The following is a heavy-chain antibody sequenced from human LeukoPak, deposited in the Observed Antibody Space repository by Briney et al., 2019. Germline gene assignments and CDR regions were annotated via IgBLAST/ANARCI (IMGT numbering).Heavy chain of an antibody. Sequence: SQTLSLTCTVSGGSISSGSYYWSWIRQPAGKGLEWIGRINTSGSTNYNPSLKSRVTISVDTSKNQFSLKLSSVTAADTAVYYCARVPYYDFWSGYYGMDVWGKGTTVTVSS. CDR2: INTSGST. CDR1: GGSISSGSYY. V-gene: IGHV4-61*02. D-gene: IGHD3-3*01. CDR3: ARVPYYDFWSGYYGMDV. J-gene: IGHJ6*04.